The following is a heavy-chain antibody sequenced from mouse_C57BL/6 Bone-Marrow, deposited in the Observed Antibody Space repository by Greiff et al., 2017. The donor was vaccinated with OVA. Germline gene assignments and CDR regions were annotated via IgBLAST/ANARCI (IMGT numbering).Heavy chain of an antibody. V-gene: IGHV1-50*01. CDR3: AREETYYYGSSYGFAY. CDR1: GYTFPSYW. J-gene: IGHJ3*01. D-gene: IGHD1-1*01. CDR2: IDPSDSYT. Sequence: VQLQQPGAELVKPGASVKLSCKASGYTFPSYWLQWVKQRPGQGLEWIGEIDPSDSYTNYNQKFKGKVTLTVDTSSSTAYMQLSSLTSEDSAVYYCAREETYYYGSSYGFAYWGQGALVTVAA.